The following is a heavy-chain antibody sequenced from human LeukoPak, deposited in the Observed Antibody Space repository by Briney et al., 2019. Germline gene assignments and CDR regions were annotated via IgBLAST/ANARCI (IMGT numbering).Heavy chain of an antibody. CDR2: ISSSGSTI. Sequence: PGGPLRLSCAASGFTFSNYGMSWVRQAPGKGLEWVSYISSSGSTIYYADSVKGRFTISRDNAKNSLYLQMNSLRAEDTAVYYCAELGITMIGGVWGKGTTVTISS. CDR3: AELGITMIGGV. J-gene: IGHJ6*04. V-gene: IGHV3-48*04. D-gene: IGHD3-10*02. CDR1: GFTFSNYG.